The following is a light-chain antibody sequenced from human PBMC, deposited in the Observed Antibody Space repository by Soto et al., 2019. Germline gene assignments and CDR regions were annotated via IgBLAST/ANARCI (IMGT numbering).Light chain of an antibody. V-gene: IGKV1-5*01. CDR2: AAS. CDR1: PTISSW. Sequence: LLTQSPSTLSGSVGDRVTITCRASPTISSWLAWYQQKPGKAPKLLIYAASTLQSGVPSRFSGSGAGTEFTLTISSLQPDYFVYFCCQHNTSDRTFGPGT. J-gene: IGKJ1*01. CDR3: QHNTSDRT.